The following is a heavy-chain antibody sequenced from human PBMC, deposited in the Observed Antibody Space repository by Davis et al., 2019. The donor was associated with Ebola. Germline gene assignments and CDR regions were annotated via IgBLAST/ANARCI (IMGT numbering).Heavy chain of an antibody. CDR3: ARDGENYSDLDY. V-gene: IGHV3-48*03. D-gene: IGHD3-10*01. CDR2: ISSSGSTI. J-gene: IGHJ4*02. Sequence: GGSLRLSCAASGFTFSSYEMNWVRQAPGKGLEWVSYISSSGSTIYYADSVKGRFTISRDNAKNTLFLQMNSLRAEDTAVYYCARDGENYSDLDYWGQGTLVTVSS. CDR1: GFTFSSYE.